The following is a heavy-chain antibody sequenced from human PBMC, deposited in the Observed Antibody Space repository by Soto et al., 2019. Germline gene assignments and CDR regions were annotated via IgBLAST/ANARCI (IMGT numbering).Heavy chain of an antibody. CDR1: GFTFSSHA. J-gene: IGHJ4*02. CDR3: ARLRDSSNLDY. CDR2: ITSNGGYT. Sequence: EVQLVESGGGLVQPGGSLRLSCAASGFTFSSHAMHWVLQAPGKGLEYVSAITSNGGYTYYANSVKGRFTISRDNSKNTLYLQMGSLRAEDMAVYYCARLRDSSNLDYWGQGTLVTVAS. D-gene: IGHD2-15*01. V-gene: IGHV3-64*01.